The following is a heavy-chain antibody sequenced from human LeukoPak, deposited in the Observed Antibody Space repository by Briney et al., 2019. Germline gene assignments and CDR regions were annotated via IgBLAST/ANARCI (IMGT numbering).Heavy chain of an antibody. CDR1: GVTFSNYA. CDR3: AQSKYRNDDYYYGMDV. Sequence: GGSLRLSCAASGVTFSNYAMSWVREALGKGREWGSGISGSGGATYDADSVKGRFSLSRDNSKNTLHLQMNSLRAEDTAVYYCAQSKYRNDDYYYGMDVWGPGTTVTVSS. CDR2: ISGSGGAT. J-gene: IGHJ6*02. V-gene: IGHV3-23*01. D-gene: IGHD2/OR15-2a*01.